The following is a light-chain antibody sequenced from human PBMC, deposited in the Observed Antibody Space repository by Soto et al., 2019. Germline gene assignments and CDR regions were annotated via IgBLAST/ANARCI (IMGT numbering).Light chain of an antibody. V-gene: IGKV3-20*01. J-gene: IGKJ4*01. CDR3: QQYGSSPLT. Sequence: EIVLTQSPGTLSLSPGERATLSCGASQSVSSNYLAWYQQKPGQAPRLLIYGAYRRSTGITDRFSGSGSGKDFTLTISRLEPEYFAVYYCQQYGSSPLTFGGGTKVEIK. CDR2: GAY. CDR1: QSVSSNY.